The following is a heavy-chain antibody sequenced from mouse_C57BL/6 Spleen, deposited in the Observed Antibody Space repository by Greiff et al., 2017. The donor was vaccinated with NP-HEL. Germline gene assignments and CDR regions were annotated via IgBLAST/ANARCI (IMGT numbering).Heavy chain of an antibody. D-gene: IGHD1-1*01. Sequence: QVQLKQPGAELVKPGASVKLSCKASGYTFTSYWMHWVKQRPGQGLEWIGMIHPNSGSTNYNEKFKSKATLTVDKSSSTAYMQLSSLTSEDSAVYYCARGRDGDYFDYWGQGTTLTVSS. CDR1: GYTFTSYW. CDR3: ARGRDGDYFDY. J-gene: IGHJ2*01. CDR2: IHPNSGST. V-gene: IGHV1-64*01.